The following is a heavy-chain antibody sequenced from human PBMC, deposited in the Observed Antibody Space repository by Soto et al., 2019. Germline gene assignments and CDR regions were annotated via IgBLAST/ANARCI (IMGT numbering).Heavy chain of an antibody. CDR1: GFTFSSYA. Sequence: QVQLVESGGGVVQPWRSLRLSCAGSGFTFSSYAMHWVRQAPGKGLEWVAVIFHDGSDEYYADSVKGRLTVSRDNSKNALNLHLNSLKPEDTAVYYCVTAYTYGPDAFDIWGQGTMVTVTT. D-gene: IGHD5-18*01. J-gene: IGHJ3*02. V-gene: IGHV3-30-3*01. CDR2: IFHDGSDE. CDR3: VTAYTYGPDAFDI.